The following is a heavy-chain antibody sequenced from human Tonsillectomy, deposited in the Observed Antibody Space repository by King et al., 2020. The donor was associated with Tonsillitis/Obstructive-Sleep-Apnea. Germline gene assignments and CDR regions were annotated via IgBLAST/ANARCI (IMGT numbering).Heavy chain of an antibody. J-gene: IGHJ4*02. V-gene: IGHV3-21*01. Sequence: VQLVESGGGLVKPGGSLRLSCAASGFSLSSYSMNWVRQAPGKGLEWVSSISSISTHIYYADSVKGRFTISRDNAKNSLYLQMNSLRAEDTAIYYCASGYCSGGNCYPYWGQGTLVTVSS. CDR3: ASGYCSGGNCYPY. D-gene: IGHD2-15*01. CDR2: ISSISTHI. CDR1: GFSLSSYS.